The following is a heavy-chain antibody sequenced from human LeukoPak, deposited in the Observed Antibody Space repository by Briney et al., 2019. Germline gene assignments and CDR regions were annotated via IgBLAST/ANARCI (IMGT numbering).Heavy chain of an antibody. D-gene: IGHD6-13*01. CDR2: IIPIFGTA. Sequence: SVKVSCKASGGTFSSYAISWVRQAPGQGLEWMGGIIPIFGTANYAQKFQGRVTITADESTSTAYMELSSLRSEDTAVYYCARHSSSWTPMDVWGQGTTVIVSS. CDR3: ARHSSSWTPMDV. V-gene: IGHV1-69*13. J-gene: IGHJ6*02. CDR1: GGTFSSYA.